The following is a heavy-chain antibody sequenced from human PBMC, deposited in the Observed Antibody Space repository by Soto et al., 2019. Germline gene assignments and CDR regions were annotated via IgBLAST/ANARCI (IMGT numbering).Heavy chain of an antibody. CDR2: IIPILGTA. CDR3: ARAIAAAVTLSGYYYYGMDV. J-gene: IGHJ6*02. D-gene: IGHD6-13*01. V-gene: IGHV1-69*01. CDR1: GGTFSSYA. Sequence: QVQLVQSGAEVKKPGSSVKVSCKASGGTFSSYAISWVRQAPGQGLEWMGGIIPILGTANYAQKFQGRVTITADESRSTAYMELSSLRSEDTAVYYCARAIAAAVTLSGYYYYGMDVWGQGTTVTVSS.